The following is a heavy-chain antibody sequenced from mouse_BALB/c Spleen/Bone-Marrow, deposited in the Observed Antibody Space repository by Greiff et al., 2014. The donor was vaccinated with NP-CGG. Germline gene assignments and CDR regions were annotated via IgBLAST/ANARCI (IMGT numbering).Heavy chain of an antibody. CDR3: AREGLSDFFAY. J-gene: IGHJ3*01. CDR2: ILPGSNGA. V-gene: IGHV1-9*01. CDR1: GYTFSSYW. D-gene: IGHD3-1*01. Sequence: QVQLKESGAELMKPGASVNISCKATGYTFSSYWIEWVKQRPGHGLEWIGDILPGSNGANYNEKFKGRATFTADTPSNTVYMEIDSLTSEDSAVYYCAREGLSDFFAYWGQGTLVTVSA.